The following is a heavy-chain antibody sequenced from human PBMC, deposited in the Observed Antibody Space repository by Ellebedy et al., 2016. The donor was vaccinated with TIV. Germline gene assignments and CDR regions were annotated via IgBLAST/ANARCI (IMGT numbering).Heavy chain of an antibody. CDR1: GFTFNNYA. CDR3: AKGRGGGSDSSAPRYYFDS. CDR2: ISHTGSRT. J-gene: IGHJ4*02. V-gene: IGHV3-23*01. Sequence: GESLKISCAASGFTFNNYAMRWVRQAPGKGLEWVSTISHTGSRTYYANSVEGRFIISRDNSKRTLYLQMNSLRAEDTAVYYCAKGRGGGSDSSAPRYYFDSWGLGTLVTVSS. D-gene: IGHD6-19*01.